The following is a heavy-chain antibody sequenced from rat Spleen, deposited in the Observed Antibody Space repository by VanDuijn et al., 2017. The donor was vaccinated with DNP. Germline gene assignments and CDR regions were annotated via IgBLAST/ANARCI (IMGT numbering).Heavy chain of an antibody. CDR2: ISTSGSRI. CDR3: ARSFITVAAISYGMDA. V-gene: IGHV5S11*01. CDR1: GFTFSNYY. D-gene: IGHD1-2*01. Sequence: EVQLVESGGGLVQPGRSLKLSCAASGFTFSNYYMAWVRQAPRKGLEWVATISTSGSRIYYPDSVKGRFTISRDNAKSSLCLQMNRLKSEETATYYCARSFITVAAISYGMDAWGQGTSVTVSS. J-gene: IGHJ4*01.